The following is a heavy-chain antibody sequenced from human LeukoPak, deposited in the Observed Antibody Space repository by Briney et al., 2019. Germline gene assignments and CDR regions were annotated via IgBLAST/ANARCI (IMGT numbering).Heavy chain of an antibody. CDR2: INHSGST. Sequence: SETLSLTCAVYGGSFSGYYWRWIRQPPGKGLEWIGEINHSGSTNFNPSLKRRGAISVDTSKNQFSLKLSSVTAADTAVYYCARGRGNTMVSSQATFDYWGQGTLVTVSS. J-gene: IGHJ4*02. CDR3: ARGRGNTMVSSQATFDY. V-gene: IGHV4-34*01. D-gene: IGHD3-10*01. CDR1: GGSFSGYY.